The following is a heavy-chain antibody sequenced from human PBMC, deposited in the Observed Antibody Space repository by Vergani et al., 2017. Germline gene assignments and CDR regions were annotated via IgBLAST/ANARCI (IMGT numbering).Heavy chain of an antibody. D-gene: IGHD1-26*01. J-gene: IGHJ4*02. CDR1: GFTFSSCA. CDR3: ATATGGSYGRFDY. Sequence: QVQLVESGGGVVQPGRSLRLSCAASGFTFSSCAMHWVRQAPGKGLEWVAVISYDGSNKYYADSVKGRFTISRDNSKNTLYLQMNSLRAEDTAVYYCATATGGSYGRFDYWGQGTLVTVSS. V-gene: IGHV3-30-3*01. CDR2: ISYDGSNK.